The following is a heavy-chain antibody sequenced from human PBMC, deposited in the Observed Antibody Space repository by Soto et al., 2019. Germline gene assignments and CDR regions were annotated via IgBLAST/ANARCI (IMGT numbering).Heavy chain of an antibody. V-gene: IGHV1-46*01. CDR2: INPSGGHT. CDR3: ARGGHVVVVTAAFDY. D-gene: IGHD2-21*02. Sequence: QVQLMQSGAEVKKPGASVKVSCKASGNTFTNYYIHWVRQAPGQGLEWMGTINPSGGHTTYSQNFLSRATMNRDTSTSTLYMELTSLTSDDRAVYYCARGGHVVVVTAAFDYWGQGTLVTVSS. CDR1: GNTFTNYY. J-gene: IGHJ4*02.